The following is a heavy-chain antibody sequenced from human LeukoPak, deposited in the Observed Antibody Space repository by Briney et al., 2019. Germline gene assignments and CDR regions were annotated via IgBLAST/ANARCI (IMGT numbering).Heavy chain of an antibody. CDR3: ARLESGADAFDI. D-gene: IGHD2-15*01. J-gene: IGHJ3*02. CDR2: INHSGST. Sequence: SETLSLTCAVYGGSFSGYYWSWIRQPPGKGLEWIGEINHSGSTNYNPSLKSRVTISVDTSKNQFSLKLSSVTAADTAVYYCARLESGADAFDIWGQGTMVTVSS. CDR1: GGSFSGYY. V-gene: IGHV4-34*01.